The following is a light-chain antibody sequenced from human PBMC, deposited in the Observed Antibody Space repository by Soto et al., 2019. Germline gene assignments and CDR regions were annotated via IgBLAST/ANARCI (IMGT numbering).Light chain of an antibody. V-gene: IGKV3-15*01. CDR2: GAS. J-gene: IGKJ1*01. Sequence: EIVMTQSPATLSVSPGERATLSCRASQSVSSNLAWYRQKPGQAPRLLIYGASTRATGIPARFSGSGSGTEFTLTISSLQSEDFAVYYCQQYNNWPRTSGQGTKVEIK. CDR1: QSVSSN. CDR3: QQYNNWPRT.